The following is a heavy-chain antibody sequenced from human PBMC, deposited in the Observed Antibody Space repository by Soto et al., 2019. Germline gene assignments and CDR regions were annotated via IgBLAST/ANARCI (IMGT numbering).Heavy chain of an antibody. CDR1: GFTFSNYW. D-gene: IGHD2-2*01. J-gene: IGHJ3*02. V-gene: IGHV3-74*01. CDR3: ASGRIPADDAFDI. Sequence: GGSLRLSCAASGFTFSNYWMHWVRQAPGKGLVWVSRINSDGSSTSYADSVKGRFTISRDNAKNTLYLQMNSLRAEDTAVYYCASGRIPADDAFDIWGQGTMVTVSS. CDR2: INSDGSST.